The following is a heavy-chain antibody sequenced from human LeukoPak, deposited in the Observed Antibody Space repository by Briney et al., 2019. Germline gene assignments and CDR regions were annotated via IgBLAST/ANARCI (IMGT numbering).Heavy chain of an antibody. CDR1: GFTFSSYS. J-gene: IGHJ4*02. CDR3: AREFSTGPNYDSSGYYLGY. CDR2: ISSSSSTT. V-gene: IGHV3-48*02. Sequence: PGGSLRLSCAASGFTFSSYSMSWVRQAPGKGLEWVSYISSSSSTTYYADSVRGRFTISRDNAENSLYLQMNSLRDEDTAVYYCAREFSTGPNYDSSGYYLGYWGQGTLVTVSS. D-gene: IGHD3-22*01.